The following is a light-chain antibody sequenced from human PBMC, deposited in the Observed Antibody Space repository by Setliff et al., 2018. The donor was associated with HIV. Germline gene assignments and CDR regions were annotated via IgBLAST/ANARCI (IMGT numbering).Light chain of an antibody. V-gene: IGLV3-21*04. Sequence: SYELTQPPSVSVAPGKTARITCGGNNIGSKSVHWYQQKPGQAPVLVIYYDSDRPSGIPERFSGSNSGNTATLTISRVEAGDEADYYCQVWDRSSDHPYVFGTGTKV. J-gene: IGLJ1*01. CDR1: NIGSKS. CDR3: QVWDRSSDHPYV. CDR2: YDS.